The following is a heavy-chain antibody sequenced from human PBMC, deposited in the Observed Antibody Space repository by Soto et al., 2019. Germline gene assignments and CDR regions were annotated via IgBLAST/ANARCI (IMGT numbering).Heavy chain of an antibody. CDR3: ARGDGDYYDGNGYLGRH. D-gene: IGHD3-22*01. J-gene: IGHJ4*02. Sequence: EVQLVESGGGLVQPGGSLRLSCAASGFTFSSYWMHWVRQAPGKGLVWVSRIKSDGSGTYYADSVKGRLTISRDNAKKALYLQMNSLRAEDTAVYYCARGDGDYYDGNGYLGRHWGQGPLVTVSS. V-gene: IGHV3-74*01. CDR1: GFTFSSYW. CDR2: IKSDGSGT.